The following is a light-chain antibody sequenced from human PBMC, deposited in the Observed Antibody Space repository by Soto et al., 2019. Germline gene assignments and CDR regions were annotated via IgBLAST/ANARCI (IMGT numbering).Light chain of an antibody. CDR2: DVN. CDR3: CSYAATNTFV. V-gene: IGLV2-11*01. CDR1: SSDIGDYHY. Sequence: QSVLTQPRSVSGSPGQSVTISCTGTSSDIGDYHYVSWYQRHPGKAPQLIIYDVNKRPSGVPDRFSGSKSGYTASLTISGLQADDEADYYCCSYAATNTFVFGTGTKVTVL. J-gene: IGLJ1*01.